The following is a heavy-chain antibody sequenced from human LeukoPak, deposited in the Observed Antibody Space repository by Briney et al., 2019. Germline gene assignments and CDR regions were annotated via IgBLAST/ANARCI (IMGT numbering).Heavy chain of an antibody. CDR2: IKEDGSEK. J-gene: IGHJ6*03. V-gene: IGHV3-7*01. D-gene: IGHD4/OR15-4a*01. CDR1: GFTFSRFW. Sequence: GGSLRLSCAASGFTFSRFWMSWLRQAPGGGVEWVAYIKEDGSEKYYLDSVKGRFTISRDNAKNSLYLQMNRLRVEDTSLYYCARGVRYYYYYLVVWGKGTTVAVSS. CDR3: ARGVRYYYYYLVV.